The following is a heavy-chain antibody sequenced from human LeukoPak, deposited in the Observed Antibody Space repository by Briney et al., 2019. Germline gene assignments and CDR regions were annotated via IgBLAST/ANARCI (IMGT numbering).Heavy chain of an antibody. Sequence: SETLSLTCTVSGGSISSYYWNWIRQPAGKGLEWIGRIYTSGSTNYNPSLKSRVTMSVDTSKNQFSLKLSSVTAADTAVYYCARNVRVAGSSYRVDPWGQGTLVTVSS. CDR2: IYTSGST. D-gene: IGHD6-19*01. J-gene: IGHJ5*02. CDR1: GGSISSYY. CDR3: ARNVRVAGSSYRVDP. V-gene: IGHV4-4*07.